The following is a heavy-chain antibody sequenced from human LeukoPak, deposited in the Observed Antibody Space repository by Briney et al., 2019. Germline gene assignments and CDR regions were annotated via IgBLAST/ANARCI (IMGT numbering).Heavy chain of an antibody. CDR3: ARIYSSSSKADY. CDR1: GGSISSSSYY. D-gene: IGHD6-6*01. J-gene: IGHJ4*02. Sequence: SETLSLTCTVSGGSISSSSYYWGWIRQPPGKGLEWIGYIYYSEITNYNPSLKSRVTISADTSKNQFSLKLSSVTAADTAVYYCARIYSSSSKADYWGQGTLVTVSS. CDR2: IYYSEIT. V-gene: IGHV4-61*05.